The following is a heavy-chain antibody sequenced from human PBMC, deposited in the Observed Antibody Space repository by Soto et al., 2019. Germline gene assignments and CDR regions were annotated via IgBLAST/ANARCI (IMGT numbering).Heavy chain of an antibody. Sequence: VQLVESGGGLVQPGGSLRLSCAASGFAFGSYWMHWVRQAPGKGLVWVSRISQDGAIATQADSVKGRFTISRDNAKNTLFLQMNSLRADDTAVYYCLRDQRHWNELAYQWGEGTLVTVSS. CDR1: GFAFGSYW. CDR3: LRDQRHWNELAYQ. V-gene: IGHV3-74*01. J-gene: IGHJ4*02. CDR2: ISQDGAIA. D-gene: IGHD1-1*01.